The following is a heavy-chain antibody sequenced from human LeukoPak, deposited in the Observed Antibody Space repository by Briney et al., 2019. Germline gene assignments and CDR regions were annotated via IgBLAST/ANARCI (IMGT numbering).Heavy chain of an antibody. Sequence: PGGSLRLSCAASGFTFSGYGMHWVRQAPGKGLEWVAVIWYDGSNKYYADSVKGRFTISRDNSKNTLYLQMNSLRAEDTAVYYCARDRVAVAGLFDYWGQGTLVTVSS. V-gene: IGHV3-33*01. J-gene: IGHJ4*02. D-gene: IGHD6-19*01. CDR1: GFTFSGYG. CDR3: ARDRVAVAGLFDY. CDR2: IWYDGSNK.